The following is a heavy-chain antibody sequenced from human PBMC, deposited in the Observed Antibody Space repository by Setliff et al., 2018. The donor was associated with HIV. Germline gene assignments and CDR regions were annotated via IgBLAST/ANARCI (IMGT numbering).Heavy chain of an antibody. CDR3: ARAPALSYYYYMDV. Sequence: SETLSLTCAVSGYPISSGFYWGWVRQPPGKGLEWIGSTHHSGTTYYNPSLKSRVAISLHTSKNQFSLRLTSVTAADTAVYYCARAPALSYYYYMDVWGKGTTVTVS. V-gene: IGHV4-38-2*01. CDR1: GYPISSGFY. J-gene: IGHJ6*03. CDR2: THHSGTT.